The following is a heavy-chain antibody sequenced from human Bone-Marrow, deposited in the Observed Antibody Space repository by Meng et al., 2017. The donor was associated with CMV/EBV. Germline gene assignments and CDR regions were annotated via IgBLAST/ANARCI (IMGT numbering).Heavy chain of an antibody. CDR1: GYTFTSYD. V-gene: IGHV1-8*03. D-gene: IGHD1/OR15-1a*01. CDR3: ARWVNRLEYYYYGMDV. J-gene: IGHJ6*02. Sequence: ASVKVSCKAAGYTFTSYDINRVRQATGQGLEWMGWMNPNSGNTGYAQKFQGRVTITRNTSISTAYMELSSLRSEDTAVYYCARWVNRLEYYYYGMDVWGQGTTVTVSS. CDR2: MNPNSGNT.